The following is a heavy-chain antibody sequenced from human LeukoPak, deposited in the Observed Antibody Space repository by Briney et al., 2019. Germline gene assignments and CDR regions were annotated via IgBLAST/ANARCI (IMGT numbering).Heavy chain of an antibody. CDR3: ARWSFGSGSYAFDI. J-gene: IGHJ3*02. CDR2: IYYSGTT. V-gene: IGHV4-59*08. CDR1: SGSISSYY. D-gene: IGHD3-10*01. Sequence: SETLSLTCTFSSGSISSYYWNWVRQPPGKGLEWIGFIYYSGTTNYNPSLKSRVTMSVDTSKNQFSLKLNSVTAADTAVYYCARWSFGSGSYAFDIWGQGTVVTVSS.